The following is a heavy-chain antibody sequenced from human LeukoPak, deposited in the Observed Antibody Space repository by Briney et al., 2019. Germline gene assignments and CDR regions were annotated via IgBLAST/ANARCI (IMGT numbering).Heavy chain of an antibody. CDR3: ASRPGSNIGPLDL. D-gene: IGHD2/OR15-2a*01. Sequence: PGGSLRLSCTGSILTFSSYAMSWVRQAPGKGLEWVSTISGSGGSPYYVDSVKGRFTVSRDSSRNTLYLEMNSLRVEDTAIYYCASRPGSNIGPLDLWGQGTLVTVSS. CDR2: ISGSGGSP. CDR1: ILTFSSYA. J-gene: IGHJ5*02. V-gene: IGHV3-23*01.